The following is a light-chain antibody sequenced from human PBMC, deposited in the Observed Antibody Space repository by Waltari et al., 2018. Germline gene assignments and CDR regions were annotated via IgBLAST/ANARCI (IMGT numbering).Light chain of an antibody. CDR1: QSISTY. Sequence: EIVLTQSQVILSSSPGERATLSCRASQSISTYLAWYQQRPGQAPRLLISDASFRASGVPARFRGSGSGTDFTLTISHLEPEDFAFYFCQHRDNWLFTFGPGTKVDIK. J-gene: IGKJ3*01. V-gene: IGKV3-11*01. CDR3: QHRDNWLFT. CDR2: DAS.